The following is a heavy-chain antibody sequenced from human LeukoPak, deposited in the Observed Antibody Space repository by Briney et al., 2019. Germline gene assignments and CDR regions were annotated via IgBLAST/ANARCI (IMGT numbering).Heavy chain of an antibody. Sequence: PSETLSLTCGLSGGSLIGYYWTWIRQSPGKGLEWIGEINHSGSTNYNPSLKSRVTISVNTSKNQFSLQLSSVTAADTAVYYCARSGGLYTSTWYFHHWGQGTLVTVSS. J-gene: IGHJ1*01. CDR1: GGSLIGYY. CDR2: INHSGST. CDR3: ARSGGLYTSTWYFHH. V-gene: IGHV4-34*01. D-gene: IGHD6-13*01.